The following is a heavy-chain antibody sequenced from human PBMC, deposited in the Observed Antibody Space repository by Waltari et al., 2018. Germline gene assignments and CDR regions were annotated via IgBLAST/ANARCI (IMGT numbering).Heavy chain of an antibody. D-gene: IGHD4-17*01. Sequence: EVQLVESGGGLVQPGRSLRLSCAASGFTFDDYAMHWVRQAPGKGLGWVSGISWNSGSIGYADSVKGRFTISRDNAKNSLYLQMNSLRAEDTALYYCAKDWTSTVTTLLHIWGQGTMVTVSS. CDR3: AKDWTSTVTTLLHI. V-gene: IGHV3-9*01. CDR2: ISWNSGSI. J-gene: IGHJ3*02. CDR1: GFTFDDYA.